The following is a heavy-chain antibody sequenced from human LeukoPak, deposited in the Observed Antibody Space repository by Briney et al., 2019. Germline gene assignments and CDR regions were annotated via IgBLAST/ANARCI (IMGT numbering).Heavy chain of an antibody. V-gene: IGHV3-21*01. CDR1: GFTFSSYS. CDR3: ARSVAGTYY. CDR2: ISSSSSYK. Sequence: PGRSLRLSCVASGFTFSSYSMNWVRQAPGKGLEWVSSISSSSSYKYYTDSVKGRFTISRDNAKNSLYLQMNSLRAEDTAVYYCARSVAGTYYWGQGTLVTVSS. D-gene: IGHD1/OR15-1a*01. J-gene: IGHJ4*02.